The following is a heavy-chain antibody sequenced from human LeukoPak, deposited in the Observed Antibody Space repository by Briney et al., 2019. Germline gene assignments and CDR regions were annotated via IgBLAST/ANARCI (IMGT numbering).Heavy chain of an antibody. CDR2: ISNNGGYT. D-gene: IGHD2-15*01. CDR1: GFTFSSSA. Sequence: GGFLRLSCAASGFTFSSSAMSWVRQAPGKGLEWVSAISNNGGYTYYADSVQGRFTISRDNSKSTLCLQMSSLRAEDTAVYYCAKQLGYCSDGSCYFPYWGQGTLVTVSS. CDR3: AKQLGYCSDGSCYFPY. J-gene: IGHJ4*02. V-gene: IGHV3-23*01.